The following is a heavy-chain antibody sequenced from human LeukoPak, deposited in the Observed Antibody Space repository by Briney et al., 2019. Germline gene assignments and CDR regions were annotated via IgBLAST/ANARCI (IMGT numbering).Heavy chain of an antibody. Sequence: GASVKVSCKASGYIFTSYDINWVRQAPGQGREGVGWMNPKYGNTGYVHKFKGRVTMTRNTAISTAYIELTSLRSEDTAVYYCARGIVGDFCSGSLGYYFDYWGQGTLVTVSS. D-gene: IGHD3-3*01. J-gene: IGHJ4*02. CDR2: MNPKYGNT. V-gene: IGHV1-8*01. CDR1: GYIFTSYD. CDR3: ARGIVGDFCSGSLGYYFDY.